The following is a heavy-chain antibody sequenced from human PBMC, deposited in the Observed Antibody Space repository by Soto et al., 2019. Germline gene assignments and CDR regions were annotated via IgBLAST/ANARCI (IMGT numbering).Heavy chain of an antibody. J-gene: IGHJ4*02. CDR3: VRGDNWNDEASDY. Sequence: QVQLVESGGGVVQPGRSLRLSCAASGFMFSNHGMHWVRQAPGKGLEWVAVIWSDGNNRYHADSVKGRFTISRDNSKNTLYLRMTSLRAADTAVYYCVRGDNWNDEASDYWGQGTLVTVSS. V-gene: IGHV3-33*01. CDR1: GFMFSNHG. CDR2: IWSDGNNR. D-gene: IGHD1-1*01.